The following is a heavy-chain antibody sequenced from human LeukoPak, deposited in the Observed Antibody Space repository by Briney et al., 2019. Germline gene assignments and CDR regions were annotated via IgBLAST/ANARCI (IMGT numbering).Heavy chain of an antibody. CDR3: ARLAYYYDSSGYLDY. V-gene: IGHV5-51*01. D-gene: IGHD3-22*01. CDR2: IYPGGSDT. J-gene: IGHJ4*02. CDR1: GYSFTSYW. Sequence: GESLKISCKGSGYSFTSYWIGWVRQMPGKGLEWMGIIYPGGSDTRYSPSFQGQVTISADKSISTAYLQWSSLKASDTAMYYCARLAYYYDSSGYLDYWGQGTLVTVSS.